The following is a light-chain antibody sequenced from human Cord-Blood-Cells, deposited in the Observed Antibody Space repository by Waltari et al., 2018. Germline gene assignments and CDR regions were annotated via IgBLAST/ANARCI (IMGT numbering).Light chain of an antibody. CDR1: QSISSY. V-gene: IGKV1-39*01. CDR3: QQSYSTPRT. Sequence: DIQMTQSPSSLSASVGDRVTITCRASQSISSYLNWYQQKPGKAPKLLIYAASSLQSGVPSRFSGSGSGTDFTLTISILQPEDFATHYCQQSYSTPRTFGQGTKVEIK. CDR2: AAS. J-gene: IGKJ1*01.